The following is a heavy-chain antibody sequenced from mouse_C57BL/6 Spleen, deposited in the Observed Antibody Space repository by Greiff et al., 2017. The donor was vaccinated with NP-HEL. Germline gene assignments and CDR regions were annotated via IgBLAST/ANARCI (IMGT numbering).Heavy chain of an antibody. CDR1: GYAFSSSW. Sequence: QVQLKESGPELVKPGASVKISCKASGYAFSSSWMNWVKQRPGKGLEWIGRIYPGDGDTNYNGKFKGKATLTADKSSSTAYMQLSSLTSEDSAVYFCARSGSSYPFAYWGQGTLVTVSA. J-gene: IGHJ3*01. CDR3: ARSGSSYPFAY. V-gene: IGHV1-82*01. D-gene: IGHD1-1*01. CDR2: IYPGDGDT.